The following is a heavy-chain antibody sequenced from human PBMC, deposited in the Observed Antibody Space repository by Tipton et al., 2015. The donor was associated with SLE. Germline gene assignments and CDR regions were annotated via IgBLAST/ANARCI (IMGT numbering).Heavy chain of an antibody. Sequence: LRLSCSVSGVSIRDTSYYWGWIRQPPGRGLELIGTVYYSGSTYYNPSLERRLTISIDTPKNEFSLRLRSVTAADTAVYYCARCPVEDFWSGNGFDPWGQGTLVTVSS. CDR3: ARCPVEDFWSGNGFDP. CDR2: VYYSGST. V-gene: IGHV4-39*07. CDR1: GVSIRDTSYY. D-gene: IGHD3-3*01. J-gene: IGHJ5*02.